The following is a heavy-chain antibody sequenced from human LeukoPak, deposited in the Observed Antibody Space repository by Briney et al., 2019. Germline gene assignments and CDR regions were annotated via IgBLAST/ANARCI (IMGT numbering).Heavy chain of an antibody. CDR2: IFSGGSI. Sequence: GGSLRLSCAASGFTVSSSYMSWVRQAPGKGLEWVSLIFSGGSIYYPDSVKGRLTISRDISKNMLYLQMNSLRVEDTAVYYCARLVDDSSGYFPDAFDIWGQGTMVTVSS. D-gene: IGHD3-22*01. CDR3: ARLVDDSSGYFPDAFDI. CDR1: GFTVSSSY. J-gene: IGHJ3*02. V-gene: IGHV3-66*04.